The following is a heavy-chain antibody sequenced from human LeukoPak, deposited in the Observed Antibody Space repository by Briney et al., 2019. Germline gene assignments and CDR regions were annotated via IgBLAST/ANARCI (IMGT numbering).Heavy chain of an antibody. D-gene: IGHD5-18*01. CDR2: IYYSGST. CDR3: ARTGGYSYGYGDY. Sequence: SETLSLTCTVSGGSISSYYWSWIRQPPGKGLEWIGYIYYSGSTNYNPSLKSRVTISVDTSKNQFSLKLSSVTAADTAVYYCARTGGYSYGYGDYWGQGTLVTVSS. CDR1: GGSISSYY. V-gene: IGHV4-59*01. J-gene: IGHJ4*02.